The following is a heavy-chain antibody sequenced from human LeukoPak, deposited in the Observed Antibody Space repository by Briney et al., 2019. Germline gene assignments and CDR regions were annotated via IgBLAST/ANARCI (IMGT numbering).Heavy chain of an antibody. Sequence: SETLSLTCTDSGDSISSSRFYWAWIRQPPGKGLEWIGSILYTGRTFYNPSLKSRVTISVDTSKNQFSLRLDSVTASDTAVYYCARRDVGATIDYWGQGTLVTVSS. D-gene: IGHD1-26*01. J-gene: IGHJ4*02. CDR2: ILYTGRT. CDR3: ARRDVGATIDY. V-gene: IGHV4-39*01. CDR1: GDSISSSRFY.